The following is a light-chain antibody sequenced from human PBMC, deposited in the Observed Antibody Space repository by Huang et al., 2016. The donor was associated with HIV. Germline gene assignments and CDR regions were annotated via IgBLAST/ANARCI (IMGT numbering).Light chain of an antibody. V-gene: IGKV3-20*01. Sequence: EIVLTQSPGTLSLSPGERATLSCRASQSVSSNYLAWYQPKPGQAPRLLIYGASSRATAIPDRFSGSGSGTDFTLTISRLEPEDFAVYYCQQYGSSPRTFGRGTKVEIK. CDR3: QQYGSSPRT. CDR1: QSVSSNY. J-gene: IGKJ1*01. CDR2: GAS.